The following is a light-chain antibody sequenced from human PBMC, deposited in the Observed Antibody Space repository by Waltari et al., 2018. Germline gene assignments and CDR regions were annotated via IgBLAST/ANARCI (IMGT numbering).Light chain of an antibody. CDR2: AAS. CDR1: PSVTRNF. V-gene: IGKV3-20*01. J-gene: IGKJ2*01. CDR3: QQYGSSPYT. Sequence: EIVLTQSPRTLSLSPGERATLSCRASPSVTRNFLAWYQQKPGQAPRLLIFAASSRATGIPDRFSGSGSGTDFTLTITRLEPEDFAVYYCQQYGSSPYTFGQGTNLEIK.